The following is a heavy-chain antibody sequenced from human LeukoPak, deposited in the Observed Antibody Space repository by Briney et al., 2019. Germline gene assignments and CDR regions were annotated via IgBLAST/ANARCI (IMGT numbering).Heavy chain of an antibody. D-gene: IGHD4-17*01. CDR2: ISSSGSAI. V-gene: IGHV3-48*03. Sequence: PGGSLRLSCAASGFTFSDYEMNWVRQAPGKGLDWVSYISSSGSAIGYADSVMGRFTVSRDNAKNSLFLQMNSLRAEDTAIYYCARYVYGTANGMDVWGQGTTVIVSS. CDR3: ARYVYGTANGMDV. CDR1: GFTFSDYE. J-gene: IGHJ6*02.